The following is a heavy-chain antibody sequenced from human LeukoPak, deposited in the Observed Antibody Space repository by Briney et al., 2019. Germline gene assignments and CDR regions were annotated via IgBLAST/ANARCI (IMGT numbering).Heavy chain of an antibody. J-gene: IGHJ5*02. CDR2: VASSGTS. CDR1: GDSLNTSY. D-gene: IGHD2-21*02. V-gene: IGHV4-59*01. Sequence: NTSETLSLTCTVSGDSLNTSYCTWIRQTPGKELEWIGFVASSGTSNYNPSLKSRVSISIDTSKNQFSLALTSVTPADTAVYYCARVVRGVVTSNWFDPWGQGTLVSVSS. CDR3: ARVVRGVVTSNWFDP.